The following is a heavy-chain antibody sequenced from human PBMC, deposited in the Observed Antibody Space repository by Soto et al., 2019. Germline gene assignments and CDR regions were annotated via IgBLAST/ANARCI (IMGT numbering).Heavy chain of an antibody. Sequence: PGGSLRLSRAASGFTFSSYGMHWVRQAPGKGLEWVAVISYDGSNKYYADSVKGRFTISRDNSKNTLYLQMNSLRAEDTAVYYCAKGRLLPYTLGYWGQGTLVTVSS. J-gene: IGHJ4*02. CDR2: ISYDGSNK. V-gene: IGHV3-30*18. D-gene: IGHD2-21*02. CDR1: GFTFSSYG. CDR3: AKGRLLPYTLGY.